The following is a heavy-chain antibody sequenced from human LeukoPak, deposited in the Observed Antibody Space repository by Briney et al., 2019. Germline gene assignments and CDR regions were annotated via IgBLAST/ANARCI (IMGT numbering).Heavy chain of an antibody. CDR2: INHSGST. CDR3: VGRRGDGDYRPEY. D-gene: IGHD4-17*01. CDR1: GGSFSGYY. V-gene: IGHV4-34*01. Sequence: SETLSLTCAVYGGSFSGYYWSWIRQPPGKGLEWIGEINHSGSTNYNPSLKSRVTISVDTSRNQFSLKLNSVTAPETAVYYCVGRRGDGDYRPEYWGQGTLVTVSS. J-gene: IGHJ4*02.